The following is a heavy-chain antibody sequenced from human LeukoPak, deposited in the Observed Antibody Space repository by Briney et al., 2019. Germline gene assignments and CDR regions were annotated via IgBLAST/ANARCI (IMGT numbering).Heavy chain of an antibody. D-gene: IGHD4-23*01. V-gene: IGHV5-51*01. CDR1: GYSFTSYW. Sequence: GESLKISCKGSGYSFTSYWIGWVRQMPGKGLEWMGIIYPGDSDTRYSPSFQGQVTISADKSISIAYLQWSSLKASDTAMYYGARLGEGGPTVGAFDIWGQGTMVTVSS. J-gene: IGHJ3*02. CDR3: ARLGEGGPTVGAFDI. CDR2: IYPGDSDT.